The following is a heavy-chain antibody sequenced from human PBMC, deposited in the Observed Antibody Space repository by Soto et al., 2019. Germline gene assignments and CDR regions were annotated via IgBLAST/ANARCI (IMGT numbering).Heavy chain of an antibody. CDR3: VRGGNPFGF. Sequence: EVQLVESGGGLVQPGGSLRLSCAASGFTFSTYWMHWVRQAPGKGLVWVSRINSDGRSTDYADSVKGRFTISRDNAKKRLYRKMNCLGGGETGVYFCVRGGNPFGFWGQGKMAPVSS. CDR2: INSDGRST. J-gene: IGHJ3*01. V-gene: IGHV3-74*01. CDR1: GFTFSTYW. D-gene: IGHD3-16*01.